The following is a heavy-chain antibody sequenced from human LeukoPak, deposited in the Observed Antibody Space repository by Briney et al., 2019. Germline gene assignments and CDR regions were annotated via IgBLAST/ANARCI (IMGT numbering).Heavy chain of an antibody. D-gene: IGHD3-22*01. J-gene: IGHJ4*01. V-gene: IGHV3-21*01. CDR1: GFTFRNYA. Sequence: GGSLRLSCEASGFTFRNYAMTWVRQAPGKGLEWVSSVSSSSTYIYYEDSVKGRFTISRDNAKSSLYLQMNSLRAEDTAVYYCAREALVGYYDSIGYVFDYWGHGTLVTVSS. CDR2: VSSSSTYI. CDR3: AREALVGYYDSIGYVFDY.